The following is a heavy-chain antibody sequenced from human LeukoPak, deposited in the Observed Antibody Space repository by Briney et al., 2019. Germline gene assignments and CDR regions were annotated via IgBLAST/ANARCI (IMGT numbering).Heavy chain of an antibody. D-gene: IGHD2-8*01. J-gene: IGHJ6*02. Sequence: ASVKVSCKASGYTFTSYGISWVRQAPGQGLEWMGIINPSGGSTSYAQKFQGRVTMTRDTSTSTVYMELSSLRSEDTAVYYCARAPMGYGMDVWGQGATVTVSS. CDR1: GYTFTSYG. CDR2: INPSGGST. V-gene: IGHV1-46*01. CDR3: ARAPMGYGMDV.